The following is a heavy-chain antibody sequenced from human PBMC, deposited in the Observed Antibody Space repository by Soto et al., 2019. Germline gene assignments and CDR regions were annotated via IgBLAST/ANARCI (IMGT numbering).Heavy chain of an antibody. CDR3: ASAPYSSGYCYYMDV. V-gene: IGHV4-59*11. CDR1: GGSISSHY. Sequence: SETLALTCTVSGGSISSHYWGWIRQPPGKGLEWIGYIYFTGSTSYSPSLRSRVTISVDTSKNQFSLKLNSVTAADTAVYYCASAPYSSGYCYYMDVWGKGTMFTVSS. D-gene: IGHD3-22*01. CDR2: IYFTGST. J-gene: IGHJ6*03.